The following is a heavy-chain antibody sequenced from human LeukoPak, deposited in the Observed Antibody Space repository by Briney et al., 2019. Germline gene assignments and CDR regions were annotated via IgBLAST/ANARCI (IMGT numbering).Heavy chain of an antibody. CDR1: GFTFRSYG. CDR2: IRYDGGNE. D-gene: IGHD3-22*01. V-gene: IGHV3-30*02. CDR3: ARESGITMIVVPSRSDAFDI. J-gene: IGHJ3*02. Sequence: GGSLRLSCAASGFTFRSYGMHWVRQAPGKGLEWVAFIRYDGGNEYYADSVKGRFTLSRDNSKNTLYLQMNSLRSDDTAVYYCARESGITMIVVPSRSDAFDIWGQGTMVTVSS.